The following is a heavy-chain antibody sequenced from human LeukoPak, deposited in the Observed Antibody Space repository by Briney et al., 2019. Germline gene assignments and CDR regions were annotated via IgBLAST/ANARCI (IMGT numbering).Heavy chain of an antibody. CDR3: ARQDGNSKYYFDY. J-gene: IGHJ4*02. Sequence: HGESLKISCQGSGYSFTYYWIGWVRQLPGKGLEWMGIIYPGDSDTRYRPSFQGQVTISVDKSISTAYLQWSSLKASDTAMYYCARQDGNSKYYFDYWGQGTLVTVSS. V-gene: IGHV5-51*01. CDR2: IYPGDSDT. CDR1: GYSFTYYW. D-gene: IGHD1-1*01.